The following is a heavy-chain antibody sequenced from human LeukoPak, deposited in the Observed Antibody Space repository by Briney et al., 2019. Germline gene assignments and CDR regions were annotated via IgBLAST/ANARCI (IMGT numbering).Heavy chain of an antibody. V-gene: IGHV3-23*01. Sequence: GGSLRLSCSASGFTFSDYAMHWVRQAPGKGLEWVSAISGSGDITNYADSVKGRFSISRDNSKNTLYLQMNSLRAEDTAIYYCARAFSSGWFPGYWGQGTLVTVSS. CDR1: GFTFSDYA. D-gene: IGHD6-19*01. CDR3: ARAFSSGWFPGY. J-gene: IGHJ4*02. CDR2: ISGSGDIT.